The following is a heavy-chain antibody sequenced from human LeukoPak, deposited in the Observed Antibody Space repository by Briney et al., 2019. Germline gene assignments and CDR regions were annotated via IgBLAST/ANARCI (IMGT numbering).Heavy chain of an antibody. Sequence: GGSLRLSCAASGFTISSYGMHWVRQAPGKGLEWVAVIWYDGSTKYYADSEKGRFTISRDNSKITLYLQMNSLRAEDTAVYYCARGSYDGSGSYYIYYYYGMDVWGQGTTVTVSS. D-gene: IGHD3-10*01. CDR3: ARGSYDGSGSYYIYYYYGMDV. CDR1: GFTISSYG. CDR2: IWYDGSTK. J-gene: IGHJ6*02. V-gene: IGHV3-33*01.